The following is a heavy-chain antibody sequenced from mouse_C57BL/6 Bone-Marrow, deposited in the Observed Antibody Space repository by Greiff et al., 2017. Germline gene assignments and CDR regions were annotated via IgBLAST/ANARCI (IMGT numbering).Heavy chain of an antibody. Sequence: QVQLQQSGPDLVKPSPSLSFTCTVSGYSFTSYWLHWLQQRPGQGLEWIGMILPNSGSTNYNEKFKSKATLTVDKSTSTAYMQLNSLTSEDSAIYYCARYNGYYQYYFDYWGQGTTLTVSS. J-gene: IGHJ2*01. CDR1: GYSFTSYW. CDR2: ILPNSGST. D-gene: IGHD2-3*01. V-gene: IGHV1-64*01. CDR3: ARYNGYYQYYFDY.